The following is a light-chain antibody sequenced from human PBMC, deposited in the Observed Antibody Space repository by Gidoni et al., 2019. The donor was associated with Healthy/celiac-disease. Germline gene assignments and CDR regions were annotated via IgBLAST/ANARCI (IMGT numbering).Light chain of an antibody. CDR2: GAS. CDR1: QSVSSSY. CDR3: QQYGSSPFT. V-gene: IGKV3-20*01. Sequence: EIVLTQSPGTLSLSPGERATLSCRASQSVSSSYLAWYQQKPGQAPRLLIYGASSRATGIPDMFSGSGSGTDFTLTISRLEPEDFAVYYCQQYGSSPFTFXPXTKVDIK. J-gene: IGKJ3*01.